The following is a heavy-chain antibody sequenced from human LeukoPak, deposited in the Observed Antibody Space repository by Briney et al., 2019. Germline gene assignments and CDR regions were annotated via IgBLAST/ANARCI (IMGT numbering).Heavy chain of an antibody. CDR1: GYTFTSYG. CDR2: ISAYNGNT. J-gene: IGHJ4*02. CDR3: ARDENYGIFFNVDY. V-gene: IGHV1-18*03. D-gene: IGHD4-17*01. Sequence: ASVKVSCKASGYTFTSYGISWVRQAPGQGLEWMGWISAYNGNTNYAQKLQGRVTMTTDTSTSTAYMELRSLRLDDMAVYYCARDENYGIFFNVDYWGQGTLVTVSS.